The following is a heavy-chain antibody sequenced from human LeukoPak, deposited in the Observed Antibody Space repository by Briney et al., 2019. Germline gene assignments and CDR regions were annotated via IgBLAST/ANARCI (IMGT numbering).Heavy chain of an antibody. CDR1: GYTLTELS. CDR3: ATLPPYYGSGKRFDY. Sequence: ASVKVSCKVSGYTLTELSMHWVRQAPGKGLEWMGGFDPEDGETIYAQKFQGRVTMTEDTSTDTAYMELSSLRSEDTAVYYCATLPPYYGSGKRFDYWGQGTLVTVPS. D-gene: IGHD3-10*01. V-gene: IGHV1-24*01. CDR2: FDPEDGET. J-gene: IGHJ4*02.